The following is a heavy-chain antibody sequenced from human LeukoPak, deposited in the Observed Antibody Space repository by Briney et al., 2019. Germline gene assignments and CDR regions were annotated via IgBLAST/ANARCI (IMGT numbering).Heavy chain of an antibody. CDR3: ANSYSYYYYYMDV. CDR1: GGSISTYS. CDR2: IYTSGST. Sequence: PSETLSLTCTMSGGSISTYSWSWIRHPAGKGLEWIGRIYTSGSTNYNPSLKSRVTMSVDTYKNQFSLKLSSVTAADTAVYDCANSYSYYYYYMDVWGKGTTVIVSS. V-gene: IGHV4-4*07. J-gene: IGHJ6*03. D-gene: IGHD4-11*01.